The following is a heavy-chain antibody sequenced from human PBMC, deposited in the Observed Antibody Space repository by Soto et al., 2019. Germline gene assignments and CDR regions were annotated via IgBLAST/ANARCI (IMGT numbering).Heavy chain of an antibody. V-gene: IGHV4-34*01. CDR2: INHSGST. CDR1: GGSFSGYY. D-gene: IGHD3-3*01. J-gene: IGHJ5*02. CDR3: ARVVASRSYYDFWSGTSIGP. Sequence: SETLSLTCAVYGGSFSGYYWSWIRQPPGKGLEWIGEINHSGSTNYNPSLKSRVTISVDTPKNQFSLKLSSVTAADTAVYYCARVVASRSYYDFWSGTSIGPWGQGTLVTVSS.